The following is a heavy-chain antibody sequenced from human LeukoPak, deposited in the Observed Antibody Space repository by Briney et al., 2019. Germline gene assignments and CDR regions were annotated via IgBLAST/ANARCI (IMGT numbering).Heavy chain of an antibody. D-gene: IGHD3-22*01. CDR2: INHDGSST. CDR3: VRDWGYDSSGYWQKYFDT. J-gene: IGHJ4*02. CDR1: GLTFSTYN. Sequence: GGSLRLSCAASGLTFSTYNMNWVRQAPGKGLVWVSRINHDGSSTNYADSVKGRFTISRDNAKNTLYLQMNSLRAEDTAVYYCVRDWGYDSSGYWQKYFDTWGQGTLVTVSS. V-gene: IGHV3-74*01.